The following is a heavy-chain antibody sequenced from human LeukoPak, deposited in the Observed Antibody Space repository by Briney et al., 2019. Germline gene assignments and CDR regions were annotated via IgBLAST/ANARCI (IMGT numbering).Heavy chain of an antibody. D-gene: IGHD4-17*01. V-gene: IGHV3-21*01. CDR3: ARDRGDYNHNFDY. CDR2: ISSSSSYI. J-gene: IGHJ4*02. Sequence: PGGSLRLSCAASGFTFSSYSMNWVRQAPGKGLEWVSSISSSSSYIYYADSVEGRFTISRDNSKNTLYLQMNSLRAEDTAVYYCARDRGDYNHNFDYWGQGTLVTVSS. CDR1: GFTFSSYS.